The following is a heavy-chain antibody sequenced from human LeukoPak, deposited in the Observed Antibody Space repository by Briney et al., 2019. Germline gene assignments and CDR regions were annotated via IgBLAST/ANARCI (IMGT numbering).Heavy chain of an antibody. CDR3: ARMEGAAADY. V-gene: IGHV4-59*08. CDR1: GGSISSYY. Sequence: SETLSLTCTVSGGSISSYYWSWIRQPPGKGLEWIGYIYYSGSTNYNPSLKSRVTISVDTSKNQFSLKLSSVTAADTAVYYCARMEGAAADYWGQGTLVTVSS. D-gene: IGHD6-13*01. CDR2: IYYSGST. J-gene: IGHJ4*02.